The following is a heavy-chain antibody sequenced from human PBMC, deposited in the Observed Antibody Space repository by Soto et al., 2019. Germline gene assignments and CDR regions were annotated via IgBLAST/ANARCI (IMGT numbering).Heavy chain of an antibody. Sequence: PSETLSLTCAVYGGSFSGYYWSWIRQPPGKGLEWIGEINHSGSTNYNPSLKSRVTISVDTSKNQFSLKLSSVTAADTAVYYCARGSGITIFGVVPLYGMDVWGQGTTVTVSS. CDR1: GGSFSGYY. CDR3: ARGSGITIFGVVPLYGMDV. V-gene: IGHV4-34*01. D-gene: IGHD3-3*01. CDR2: INHSGST. J-gene: IGHJ6*02.